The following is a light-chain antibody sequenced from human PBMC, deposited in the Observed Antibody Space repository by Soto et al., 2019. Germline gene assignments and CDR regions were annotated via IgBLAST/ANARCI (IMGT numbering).Light chain of an antibody. J-gene: IGLJ1*01. CDR2: EVS. Sequence: QSALAQAASVSGCPGQSITISCTGTSSDGGAYDFVSWYQQHPDKAPKLMIYEVSNRPSGVSYRFSGSKSVNTATLTISGLQAEDEADYYCSSYTTSSTRVFGTGTKLTVL. CDR1: SSDGGAYDF. CDR3: SSYTTSSTRV. V-gene: IGLV2-14*03.